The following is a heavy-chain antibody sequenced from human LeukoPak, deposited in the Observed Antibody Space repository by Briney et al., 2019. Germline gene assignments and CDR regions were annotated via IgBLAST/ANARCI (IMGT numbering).Heavy chain of an antibody. CDR3: AGEYCSGAACYKSFDY. D-gene: IGHD2-15*01. Sequence: ASVKVSCKASGYTFTDYYMHWVRRAPGQGLEWMGWLNPDSGASKSAQKFQGRVTMTRDTSISTAYMELSSLRADDTALYYCAGEYCSGAACYKSFDYWGQGTLVTVSS. J-gene: IGHJ4*02. CDR1: GYTFTDYY. CDR2: LNPDSGAS. V-gene: IGHV1-2*02.